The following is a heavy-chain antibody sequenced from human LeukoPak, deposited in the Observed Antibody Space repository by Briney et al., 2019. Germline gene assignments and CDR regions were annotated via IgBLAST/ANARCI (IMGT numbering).Heavy chain of an antibody. V-gene: IGHV3-48*04. Sequence: GGSLRLSCAASGFTFNDYSMNWVRQAPGKGLEWISYIGISSGNTKYADSVKGRFTITGDNAKNSLYLQMSSLRVEDTAVYYCARDYNYAFDNWGQGTLVTVSS. J-gene: IGHJ4*02. D-gene: IGHD3-22*01. CDR1: GFTFNDYS. CDR3: ARDYNYAFDN. CDR2: IGISSGNT.